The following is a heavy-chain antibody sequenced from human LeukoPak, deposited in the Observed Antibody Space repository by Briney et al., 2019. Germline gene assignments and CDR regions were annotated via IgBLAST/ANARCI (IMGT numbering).Heavy chain of an antibody. J-gene: IGHJ4*02. Sequence: ASVKVSCKASGYTFTGYYMHWVRQAPGQGLEWMGWINPNSGGTNYAQKFQGRVTMTGDTSISTAYMELSRLRSDDTAVYYCARGNSYSSGWYVVSYWGQGTLVTVSS. D-gene: IGHD6-19*01. CDR3: ARGNSYSSGWYVVSY. CDR1: GYTFTGYY. CDR2: INPNSGGT. V-gene: IGHV1-2*02.